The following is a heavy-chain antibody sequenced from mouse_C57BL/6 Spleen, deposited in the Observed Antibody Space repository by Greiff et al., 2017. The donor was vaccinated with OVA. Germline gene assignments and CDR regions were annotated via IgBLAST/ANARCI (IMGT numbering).Heavy chain of an antibody. CDR3: ARSYYGSTAYFDV. Sequence: EVHLVESGPGLAKPSQTLSLTCSVTGYSITSDYWNWIRKFPGNKLEYMGYISYSGSTYYNPSLKSRISITRDTSKNQYYLQLNSVTTEDTATYYCARSYYGSTAYFDVWGTGTTVTVSS. CDR1: GYSITSDY. D-gene: IGHD1-1*01. V-gene: IGHV3-8*01. CDR2: ISYSGST. J-gene: IGHJ1*03.